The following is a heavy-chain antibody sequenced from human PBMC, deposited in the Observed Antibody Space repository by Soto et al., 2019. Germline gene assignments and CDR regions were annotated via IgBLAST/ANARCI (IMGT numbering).Heavy chain of an antibody. CDR3: ARIVVAITTGWFDL. CDR1: GFSFSDYY. V-gene: IGHV3-11*05. J-gene: IGHJ5*02. Sequence: QVQLVESGGGLVKPGGSLRLSCAASGFSFSDYYMSWIRQAPGKGLEWVSYISSTGRYTNYVESVKGRFTISRDNAKNSICLEMNSLRAEDTAVYYCARIVVAITTGWFDLWGQGTLVTVSS. CDR2: ISSTGRYT. D-gene: IGHD3-22*01.